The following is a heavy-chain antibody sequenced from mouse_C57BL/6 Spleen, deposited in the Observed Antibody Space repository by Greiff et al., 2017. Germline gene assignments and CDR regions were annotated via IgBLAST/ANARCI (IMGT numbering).Heavy chain of an antibody. CDR2: IYPGSGST. V-gene: IGHV1-55*01. J-gene: IGHJ3*01. Sequence: QVQLQQPGAELVKPGASVKMSCKASGYTFTSYWITWVKQRPGQGLEWIGDIYPGSGSTNYNEKFKSKATLTVDTSSSTAYMQRSSLTSEDSAVYYGARPITTVEGAWFAYWGQGTLVTVSA. D-gene: IGHD1-1*01. CDR3: ARPITTVEGAWFAY. CDR1: GYTFTSYW.